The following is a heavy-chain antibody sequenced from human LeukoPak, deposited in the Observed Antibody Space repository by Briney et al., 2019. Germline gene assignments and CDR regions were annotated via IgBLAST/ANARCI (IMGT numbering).Heavy chain of an antibody. CDR3: ARASGEPYYYGMDV. D-gene: IGHD7-27*01. J-gene: IGHJ6*02. CDR2: MNPNSGNT. CDR1: GYAFTSYD. V-gene: IGHV1-8*01. Sequence: ASVKVSCKASGYAFTSYDINWVRQATGQGFEWMGWMNPNSGNTGYAQKFQGRVTMTRNTSISTAYMELSSLRSEDTAVYYCARASGEPYYYGMDVWGQGTTVTVSS.